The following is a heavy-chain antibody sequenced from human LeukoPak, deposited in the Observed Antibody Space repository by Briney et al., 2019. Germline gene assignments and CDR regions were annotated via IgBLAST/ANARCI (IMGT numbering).Heavy chain of an antibody. Sequence: GGSLRLSCAPPGFTFCRYSMNCVPQAPGKGLEWVSYISSSSSTIYYADSVKGRFTISRDNAKNSLYLQMNSLRDEDTAVYYCARDYVTDYWGQGTLVTVSS. D-gene: IGHD2-21*02. CDR1: GFTFCRYS. V-gene: IGHV3-48*02. J-gene: IGHJ4*02. CDR2: ISSSSSTI. CDR3: ARDYVTDY.